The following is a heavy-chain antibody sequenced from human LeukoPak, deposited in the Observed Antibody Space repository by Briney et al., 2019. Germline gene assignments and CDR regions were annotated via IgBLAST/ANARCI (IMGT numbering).Heavy chain of an antibody. CDR1: GDSVSNGHYY. D-gene: IGHD5-12*01. CDR2: IYYSGSP. CDR3: AREGGYSGYFDY. J-gene: IGHJ4*02. Sequence: SETLSLTCTVSGDSVSNGHYYWSWIRQPPGKGLEWIGYIYYSGSPDYNPSLKSRLTISVDTSKNEFSLKLNSVTAADTAVYYCAREGGYSGYFDYWGQGTLVTVSS. V-gene: IGHV4-61*01.